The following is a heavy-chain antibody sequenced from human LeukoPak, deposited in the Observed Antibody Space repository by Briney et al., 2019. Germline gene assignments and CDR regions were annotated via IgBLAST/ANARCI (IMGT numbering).Heavy chain of an antibody. D-gene: IGHD2/OR15-2a*01. J-gene: IGHJ6*03. CDR1: GFTFSSYW. CDR3: ARELPPFLAVPLPRGYYYMDV. CDR2: IKQDGSEK. Sequence: GSLRLSCAASGFTFSSYWMSWVRQAPGKGLEWVANIKQDGSEKYYVDSVKGRFTISRDNAKNSLYLQMNSLRAEDTAVYYCARELPPFLAVPLPRGYYYMDVWGKGTTVTVSS. V-gene: IGHV3-7*01.